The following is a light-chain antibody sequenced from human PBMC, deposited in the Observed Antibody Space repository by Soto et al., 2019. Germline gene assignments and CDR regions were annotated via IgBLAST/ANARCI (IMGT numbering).Light chain of an antibody. Sequence: QSVLTQPASVSGSPGQSITISCTGTSSDVGGYNYVSWYQQHPGKAPKLMIYDVSNRPSGVSNRFSGSKSGNTASLTISGLQAEDEGDYYCSSYTGSSTLDVFGTGTKLTVL. CDR1: SSDVGGYNY. CDR2: DVS. V-gene: IGLV2-14*03. J-gene: IGLJ1*01. CDR3: SSYTGSSTLDV.